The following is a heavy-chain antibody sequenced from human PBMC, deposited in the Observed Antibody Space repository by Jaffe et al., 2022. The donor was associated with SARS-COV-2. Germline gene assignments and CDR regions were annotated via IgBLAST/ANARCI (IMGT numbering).Heavy chain of an antibody. V-gene: IGHV3-64*01. D-gene: IGHD1-26*01. CDR3: ARGRSEVGATTYNWFDP. CDR2: ISSNGGST. J-gene: IGHJ5*02. CDR1: GFTFSSYA. Sequence: EVQLVESGGGLVQPGGSLRLSCAASGFTFSSYAMHWVRQAPGKGLEYVSAISSNGGSTYYANSVKGRFTISRDNSKNTLYLQMGSLRAEDMAVYYCARGRSEVGATTYNWFDPWGQGTLVTVSS.